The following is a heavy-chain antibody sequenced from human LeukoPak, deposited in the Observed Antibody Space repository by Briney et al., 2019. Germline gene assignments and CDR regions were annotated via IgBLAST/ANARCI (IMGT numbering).Heavy chain of an antibody. CDR3: ARDPRYYDSNAYYYDNWFVP. V-gene: IGHV4-59*01. CDR1: GVSISSYY. D-gene: IGHD3-22*01. J-gene: IGHJ5*02. CDR2: ISNSGST. Sequence: PSETLSLTCTVSGVSISSYYWSWIRQPPGKGLEWIGYISNSGSTNYNPSLKSRVTISVDTSKNQCSLGLSSVTAADTAVYYCARDPRYYDSNAYYYDNWFVPWGQGTLVTVSS.